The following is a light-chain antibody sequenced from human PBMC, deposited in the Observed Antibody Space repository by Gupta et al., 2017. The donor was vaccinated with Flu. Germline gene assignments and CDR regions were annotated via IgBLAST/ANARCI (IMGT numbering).Light chain of an antibody. CDR3: SSYTSSSTVV. CDR1: SSDVGAYNY. Sequence: QSALTQPASVSGSPGQSITISCTGTSSDVGAYNYVSWYQQHPGKAPKFMIYDVSNRPSGVSNRFAGSKSGNTASLTISGLQAEDEAYYYCSSYTSSSTVVFGGGTKLTVL. J-gene: IGLJ2*01. CDR2: DVS. V-gene: IGLV2-14*03.